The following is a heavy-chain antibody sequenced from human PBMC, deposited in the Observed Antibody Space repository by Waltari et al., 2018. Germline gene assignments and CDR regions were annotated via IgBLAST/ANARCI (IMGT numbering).Heavy chain of an antibody. Sequence: VQLPGSGGGLIQPGGSLRISSAASGCNVSTNYMSWVRQAPGKGLEWVSLIYSGGYTQYADSVKGRFTISRDNSKNTLYLQMNSLRVEDTAVYYCARNPRYDSPDWGQGTLVTVSS. V-gene: IGHV3-66*02. J-gene: IGHJ4*02. CDR2: IYSGGYT. CDR3: ARNPRYDSPD. D-gene: IGHD3-22*01. CDR1: GCNVSTNY.